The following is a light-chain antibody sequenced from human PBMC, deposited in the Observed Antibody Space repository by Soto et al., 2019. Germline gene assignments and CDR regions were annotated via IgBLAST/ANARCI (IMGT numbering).Light chain of an antibody. CDR1: QSVHRSY. V-gene: IGKV3-20*01. Sequence: EIVLTQSPGTLSLSPGERATLSCRTSQSVHRSYLAWYQQKPGQAPRLLMYGASSRATGIPERFSGSGSGTDFTLTISRLELEDFAVYYCQQRKSWPLTFGGGTKVDIK. CDR3: QQRKSWPLT. J-gene: IGKJ4*01. CDR2: GAS.